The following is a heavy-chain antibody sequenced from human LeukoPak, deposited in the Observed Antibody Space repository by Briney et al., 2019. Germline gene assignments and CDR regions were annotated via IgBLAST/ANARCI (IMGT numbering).Heavy chain of an antibody. V-gene: IGHV4-39*07. D-gene: IGHD5-18*01. CDR3: ARVIPGYSYGQGYFDY. Sequence: SETLSLTCTVSGGSISSSSYYWGWIRQPPGKGLEWIGSIYYSGSTYYNPSLKSRVTISVDTSKNQFSLKLSSVTAADTAVYYCARVIPGYSYGQGYFDYWGQGTLVTVSS. CDR2: IYYSGST. J-gene: IGHJ4*02. CDR1: GGSISSSSYY.